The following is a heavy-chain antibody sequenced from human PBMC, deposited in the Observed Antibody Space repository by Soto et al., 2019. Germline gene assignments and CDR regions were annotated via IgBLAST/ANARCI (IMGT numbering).Heavy chain of an antibody. J-gene: IGHJ3*02. CDR3: TSSGSYFPWDAFDI. CDR2: IRSKANSYAT. Sequence: GGSLRLSCAASGFTFSGSAMHWVRQASGKGLEWVGRIRSKANSYATAYAASVKGRFTISRDDSKNTAYLQMNSLKTEDTAVYYCTSSGSYFPWDAFDIWGQGTMVTVSS. V-gene: IGHV3-73*01. CDR1: GFTFSGSA. D-gene: IGHD1-26*01.